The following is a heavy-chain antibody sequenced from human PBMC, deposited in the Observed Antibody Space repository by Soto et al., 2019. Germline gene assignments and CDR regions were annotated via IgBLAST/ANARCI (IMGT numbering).Heavy chain of an antibody. D-gene: IGHD6-6*01. Sequence: QVQLQESGPGLVKPSETLSLTCTVSGGSISSYYWSWIRQPPGKGLEWIGYIYYSGSTNYNPSLKSRVATSVDTSKNQFSLKLSSVTAADTAVYYCARDSEGTAARRGPFDYWGQGTLVTVSS. J-gene: IGHJ4*02. CDR2: IYYSGST. CDR3: ARDSEGTAARRGPFDY. CDR1: GGSISSYY. V-gene: IGHV4-59*01.